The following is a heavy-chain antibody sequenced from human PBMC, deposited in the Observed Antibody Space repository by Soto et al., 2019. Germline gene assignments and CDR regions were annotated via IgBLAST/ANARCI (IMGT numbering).Heavy chain of an antibody. V-gene: IGHV1-69*13. D-gene: IGHD3-10*01. CDR3: ARVCGQRFYYGSGSHPYYYYGMDV. Sequence: GASVKVSCKASGGTFSSYAISWVRQAPGQGLEWMGGIIPIFGTANYAQKFQGRVTITADESTSTAYMELSSMGSEETAVYYCARVCGQRFYYGSGSHPYYYYGMDVWGQGTTVTVSS. CDR1: GGTFSSYA. CDR2: IIPIFGTA. J-gene: IGHJ6*02.